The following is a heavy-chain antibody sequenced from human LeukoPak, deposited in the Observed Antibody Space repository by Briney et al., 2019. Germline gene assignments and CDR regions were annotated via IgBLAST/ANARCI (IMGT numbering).Heavy chain of an antibody. J-gene: IGHJ6*02. CDR2: FDPEDGET. Sequence: ASVKVSCKVSGYTLTVLSMHWVRQAPGKGLEWMGGFDPEDGETIYAQKFQGRVTMTEDTSTDTAYMGLSSLRSEDTAVYYCATAAMVSPRSLYYYYGMDVWGQGTTVTVSS. CDR3: ATAAMVSPRSLYYYYGMDV. V-gene: IGHV1-24*01. D-gene: IGHD5-18*01. CDR1: GYTLTVLS.